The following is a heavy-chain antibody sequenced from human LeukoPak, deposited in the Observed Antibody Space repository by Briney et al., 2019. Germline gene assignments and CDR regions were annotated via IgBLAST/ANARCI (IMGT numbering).Heavy chain of an antibody. V-gene: IGHV3-23*01. CDR2: ISGSGGST. CDR3: AKVLVTETNLL. J-gene: IGHJ4*02. Sequence: GGSLRLSCAASGFTFSSYAMSWVRQAPGKGLEWVSAISGSGGSTYYADSVKGRFTISRDNSKNTRYLQMNSLRAEATAVYYWAKVLVTETNLLWGQGTRSTVSS. CDR1: GFTFSSYA. D-gene: IGHD1/OR15-1a*01.